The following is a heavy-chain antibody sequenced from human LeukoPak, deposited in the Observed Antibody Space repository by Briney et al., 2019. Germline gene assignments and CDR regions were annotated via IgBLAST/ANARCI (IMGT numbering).Heavy chain of an antibody. Sequence: SETLSLTCTVSGYSISSGYYWGWIRQPPGKGLEWIGSIYHSGSTNYNPSLKSRVTISVDTSKNQFSLKLSSVTAADTAVYYCARQRVRYSSGRDFDYWGQGTLVTVSS. CDR3: ARQRVRYSSGRDFDY. CDR1: GYSISSGYY. CDR2: IYHSGST. J-gene: IGHJ4*02. V-gene: IGHV4-38-2*02. D-gene: IGHD6-19*01.